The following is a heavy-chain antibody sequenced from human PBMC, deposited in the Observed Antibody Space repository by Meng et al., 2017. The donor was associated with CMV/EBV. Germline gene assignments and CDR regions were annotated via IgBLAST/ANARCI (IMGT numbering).Heavy chain of an antibody. J-gene: IGHJ4*02. CDR2: INQSGST. D-gene: IGHD2-2*01. Sequence: QQWVAGRFRPPRALSLTSAVDVAAFSGDYWSRTRQPQGEGLGWVWVINQSGSTNYNPSLKSRVTISVDTAKNSFSLKLSSVTAADTAVYYCARGFPSWRKPAYYFDYWGQGTLVTVSS. CDR1: VAAFSGDY. V-gene: IGHV4-34*01. CDR3: ARGFPSWRKPAYYFDY.